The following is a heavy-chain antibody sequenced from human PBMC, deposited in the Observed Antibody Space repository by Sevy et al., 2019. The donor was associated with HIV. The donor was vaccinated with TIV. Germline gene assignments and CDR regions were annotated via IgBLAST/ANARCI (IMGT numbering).Heavy chain of an antibody. V-gene: IGHV3-15*01. CDR3: ASVVKNDFWDGHVNYYGLDV. CDR1: GFTFNYAW. CDR2: IKSKTDGGTA. Sequence: GGSLRVSCAASGFTFNYAWMSWVRQAPGKGLEWVGRIKSKTDGGTADYAAHVKGRLTISRDDSENTLYLLMKSLETEDNALYYCASVVKNDFWDGHVNYYGLDVWGQGTTVTVSS. J-gene: IGHJ6*02. D-gene: IGHD3-3*01.